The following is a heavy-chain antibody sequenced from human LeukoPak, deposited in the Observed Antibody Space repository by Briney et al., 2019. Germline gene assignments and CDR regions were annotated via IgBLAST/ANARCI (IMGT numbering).Heavy chain of an antibody. J-gene: IGHJ6*02. CDR2: INPSGGST. D-gene: IGHD2-15*01. Sequence: ASVKVSYKASGYTFTSYYMHWVRQAPGQGLEGMGIINPSGGSTSYAQKFQGRVTMTRDTSTSTVYMELRSLRYEDTAVYYCARDPSRGGGRVPGSLGVKPPTKRDYYYGMDVWGQGTTVTVSS. CDR1: GYTFTSYY. CDR3: ARDPSRGGGRVPGSLGVKPPTKRDYYYGMDV. V-gene: IGHV1-46*01.